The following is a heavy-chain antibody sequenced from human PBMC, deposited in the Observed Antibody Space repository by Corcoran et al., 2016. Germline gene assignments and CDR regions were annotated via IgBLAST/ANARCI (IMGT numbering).Heavy chain of an antibody. CDR3: ASGGGSRQDN. CDR1: GFSFSSHW. D-gene: IGHD2-21*01. Sequence: EVQLVESGGGVGQPGGSLRLSCAASGFSFSSHWMHWVRQAPGKGLGWVSGINNDGSTTSYADSVKGRFTTSRDNAKSTLYLQTKSLGAEDTGGYYCASGGGSRQDNWGLGTLVTVSS. V-gene: IGHV3-74*01. J-gene: IGHJ4*02. CDR2: INNDGSTT.